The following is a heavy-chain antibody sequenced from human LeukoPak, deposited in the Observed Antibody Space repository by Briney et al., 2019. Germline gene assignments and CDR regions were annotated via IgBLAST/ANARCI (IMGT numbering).Heavy chain of an antibody. J-gene: IGHJ4*02. V-gene: IGHV4-59*08. CDR3: ARGGQWLRPFDY. Sequence: SETLSLTCTVSGGSISSYCWSWIRQPPGKGLEWIGYIHYSGSTNYNPSLKSRVTISVDTSKNQFSLKLSSVTAADTAVYYCARGGQWLRPFDYWGQGTLVTVSS. CDR2: IHYSGST. D-gene: IGHD5-12*01. CDR1: GGSISSYC.